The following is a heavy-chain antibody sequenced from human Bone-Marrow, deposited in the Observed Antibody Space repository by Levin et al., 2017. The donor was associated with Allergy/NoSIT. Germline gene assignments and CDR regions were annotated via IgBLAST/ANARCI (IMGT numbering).Heavy chain of an antibody. Sequence: PGGSLRLSCAASGFTFSSYAMSWVRQAPGKGLEWVSHISSSGGSTYYAGSVKGRFTISRDNSKNTLYLQMNSLRAEDTAVYYCADYGSGSYCFDYWGQGTLVTVSS. CDR3: ADYGSGSYCFDY. CDR1: GFTFSSYA. J-gene: IGHJ4*02. D-gene: IGHD3-10*01. V-gene: IGHV3-23*01. CDR2: ISSSGGST.